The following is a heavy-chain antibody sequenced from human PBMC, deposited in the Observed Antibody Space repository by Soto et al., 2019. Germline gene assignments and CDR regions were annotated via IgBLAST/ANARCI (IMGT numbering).Heavy chain of an antibody. CDR1: GFDFNKYA. CDR3: AKDSPSYTTSPFYFDS. D-gene: IGHD2-2*02. Sequence: GGSLRLSCAGFGFDFNKYAMTWVRAAPGKGLQWVSSISSNGDSTYYADSVKGRFTTSRDNSKNTLYLQMNSLRADDTAVFYCAKDSPSYTTSPFYFDSWGQGTLVTVPQ. V-gene: IGHV3-23*01. CDR2: ISSNGDST. J-gene: IGHJ4*02.